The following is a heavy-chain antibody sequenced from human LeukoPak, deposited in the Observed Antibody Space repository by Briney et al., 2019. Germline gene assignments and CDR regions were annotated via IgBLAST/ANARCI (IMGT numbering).Heavy chain of an antibody. Sequence: GGSLTLSCAASGFTFSSYSMNWVRQAPGKGLEWVSSISSSSSYIYYADPVKGRFTISRDNAKNSLYLQMDSLRGEDTAVYYCAKDFRIGYSAHFDYWGQGALVTVSS. J-gene: IGHJ4*02. CDR3: AKDFRIGYSAHFDY. D-gene: IGHD2-21*01. CDR1: GFTFSSYS. V-gene: IGHV3-21*04. CDR2: ISSSSSYI.